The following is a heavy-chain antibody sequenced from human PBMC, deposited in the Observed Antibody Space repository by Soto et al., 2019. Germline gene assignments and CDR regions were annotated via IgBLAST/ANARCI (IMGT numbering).Heavy chain of an antibody. Sequence: QVRLVQSGAEVKKPGASVKVSCQASGYTFTSYYIHWVRQAHGQGLEWMGIINPAIDKTSYAQKRQGSLTVTRDTSTSTVYMQLSSLRPEDTAVYXXXXXYYERRGFYDYFDFWGQGTQVTVSS. CDR2: INPAIDKT. CDR1: GYTFTSYY. J-gene: IGHJ4*02. CDR3: XXXYYERRGFYDYFDF. D-gene: IGHD3-22*01. V-gene: IGHV1-46*01.